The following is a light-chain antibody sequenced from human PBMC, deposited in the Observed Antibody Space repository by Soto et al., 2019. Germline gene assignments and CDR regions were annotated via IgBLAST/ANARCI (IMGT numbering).Light chain of an antibody. J-gene: IGLJ2*01. V-gene: IGLV2-14*01. CDR3: SSYTSTSTVV. Sequence: QSALTQPASVSGSPGQSITISCTGTSSDVGGYNFVSWYQQHPGKAPKLMFYDVTNRPSGISNRFSGSKSGNTASLTISGLQAEDEAVYYCSSYTSTSTVVVGGGTKLTVL. CDR2: DVT. CDR1: SSDVGGYNF.